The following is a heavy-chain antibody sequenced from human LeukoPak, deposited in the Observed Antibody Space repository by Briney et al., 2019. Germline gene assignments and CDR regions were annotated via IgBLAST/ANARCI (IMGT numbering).Heavy chain of an antibody. Sequence: GGSLKLSCAASGFTFSGSAMHWVRQASGKGLEWVGRIRSKANSYATEYAASVKGRFTISRDDSKNTAYLQMNSLKTEDTAVYYCTSADPRLLLNPFDYWGQGTLVTVSS. CDR3: TSADPRLLLNPFDY. CDR2: IRSKANSYAT. D-gene: IGHD3-22*01. CDR1: GFTFSGSA. V-gene: IGHV3-73*01. J-gene: IGHJ4*02.